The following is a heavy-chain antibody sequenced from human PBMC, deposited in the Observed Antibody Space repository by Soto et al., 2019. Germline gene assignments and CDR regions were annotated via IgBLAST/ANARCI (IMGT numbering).Heavy chain of an antibody. CDR1: GFTFSTAW. D-gene: IGHD2-21*02. CDR2: IKSKTHGGTT. CDR3: TRGPGGDWQDY. Sequence: GGSLRLSCAVSGFTFSTAWMTWVRQAPGKGLEWVGRIKSKTHGGTTDYASHVKGRFTISRAASTDTLYLQMNSLKTEDTAVYYCTRGPGGDWQDYWGQGTLVTVSS. V-gene: IGHV3-15*01. J-gene: IGHJ4*02.